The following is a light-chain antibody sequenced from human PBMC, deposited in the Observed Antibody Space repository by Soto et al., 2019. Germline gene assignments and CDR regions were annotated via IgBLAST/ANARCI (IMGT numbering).Light chain of an antibody. CDR3: HQYGISP. CDR1: QSVSID. J-gene: IGKJ4*01. Sequence: EIVMTQPPATLSLSPLERPTLSCRDSQSVSIDLAWYHQKPGQAPRLLIYGASSRATGIPDRFSGSGSGTEFTLTIRRLEPEDFAVYYCHQYGISPFGGGTKVDIK. V-gene: IGKV3-20*01. CDR2: GAS.